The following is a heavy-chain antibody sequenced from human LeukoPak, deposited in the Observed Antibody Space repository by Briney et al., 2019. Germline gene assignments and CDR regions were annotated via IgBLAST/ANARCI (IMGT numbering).Heavy chain of an antibody. CDR2: ISGSGGST. J-gene: IGHJ4*02. CDR3: ANLQVIAAAVVTGY. D-gene: IGHD6-13*01. Sequence: GGSLRLSCAASGLTFSSYAMSWVRQAPGKGLEWVSAISGSGGSTYYADSVKGRFTISRDNSKNTLYLQMNSLRAEDTAVYYCANLQVIAAAVVTGYWGQGTLVTVSS. CDR1: GLTFSSYA. V-gene: IGHV3-23*01.